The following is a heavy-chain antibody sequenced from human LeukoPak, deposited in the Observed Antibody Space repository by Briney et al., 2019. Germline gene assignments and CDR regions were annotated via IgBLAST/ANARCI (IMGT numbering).Heavy chain of an antibody. CDR2: ISGSGGST. V-gene: IGHV3-23*01. CDR3: AKAYDSSGYYSYYFDY. CDR1: GASISSGGYY. D-gene: IGHD3-22*01. Sequence: LSLTCTVSGASISSGGYYWNWIRQHPGKGLEWVSAISGSGGSTYYADSVKGRFTISRDNSKNTLYLQMNSLRAEDTAVYYCAKAYDSSGYYSYYFDYWGQGTLVTVSS. J-gene: IGHJ4*02.